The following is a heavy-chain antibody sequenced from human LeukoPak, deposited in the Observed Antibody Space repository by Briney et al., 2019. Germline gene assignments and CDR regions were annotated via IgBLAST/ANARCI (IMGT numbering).Heavy chain of an antibody. Sequence: PGGSLRLSCAVSGLTFSSYGMHWVRQAPGKGLEWVAVITYDGSNKFYADSAKGRFTISRDNSKNTLYLQMNSLRAEDTAVYYCVKESGYFDYWGQGTLVTVSS. CDR3: VKESGYFDY. CDR2: ITYDGSNK. CDR1: GLTFSSYG. V-gene: IGHV3-30*18. J-gene: IGHJ4*02.